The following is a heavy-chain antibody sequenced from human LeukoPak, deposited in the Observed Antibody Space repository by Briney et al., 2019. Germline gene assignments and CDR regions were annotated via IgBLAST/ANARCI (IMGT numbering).Heavy chain of an antibody. CDR1: GGSISSGGHS. CDR3: ARGDYDGLLTFDY. Sequence: SETLSLTCAVSGGSISSGGHSWSWIRQPPGKGLEWIGYIYHSGSTYYNPSLKSRVTISVDRSKNQFTLKLSSVTAADTAVYYCARGDYDGLLTFDYWGQGTLVTVSS. J-gene: IGHJ4*02. D-gene: IGHD4-17*01. CDR2: IYHSGST. V-gene: IGHV4-30-2*01.